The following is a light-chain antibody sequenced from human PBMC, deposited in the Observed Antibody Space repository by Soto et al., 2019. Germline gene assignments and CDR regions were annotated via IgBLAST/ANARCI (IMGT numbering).Light chain of an antibody. Sequence: QSALTQPPSASGSTGQSVTISCTGTSSDVGGYNYVSWYQQHPGKAPKLMIYEVSKRPSGVPDRFSGSKSGNTASLTVSGLQAEDEADYYCSSYTTSSTVVFGTGTKVTVL. CDR2: EVS. CDR3: SSYTTSSTVV. V-gene: IGLV2-8*01. J-gene: IGLJ1*01. CDR1: SSDVGGYNY.